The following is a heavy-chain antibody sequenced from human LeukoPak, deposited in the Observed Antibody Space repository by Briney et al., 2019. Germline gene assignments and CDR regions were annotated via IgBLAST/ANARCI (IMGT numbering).Heavy chain of an antibody. V-gene: IGHV3-21*04. CDR2: ITSSSSYK. Sequence: PGGSLRLSCAASGFTFSSYSMNWVRQAPGHGLEGVSYITSSSSYKYLADSVKGRFTISRDNAKNSLYLQMNSLRSEDTAVYYCARLVDTADAFDIWGQGTMVTVSS. J-gene: IGHJ3*02. CDR1: GFTFSSYS. D-gene: IGHD5-18*01. CDR3: ARLVDTADAFDI.